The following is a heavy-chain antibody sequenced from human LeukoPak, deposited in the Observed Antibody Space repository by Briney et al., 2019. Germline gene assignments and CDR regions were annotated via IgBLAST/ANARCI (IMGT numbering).Heavy chain of an antibody. Sequence: ASVKVSCKASGYTFTSYDINWVRQATGQGLEWMGWMNPNSGNTGYAQKFQGRVTMTRNTSISTAYMELSSLRSEDTAVYYCANRNDGSGSKSWFDPWGQGTLVTVSS. CDR2: MNPNSGNT. CDR1: GYTFTSYD. CDR3: ANRNDGSGSKSWFDP. J-gene: IGHJ5*02. D-gene: IGHD3-10*01. V-gene: IGHV1-8*01.